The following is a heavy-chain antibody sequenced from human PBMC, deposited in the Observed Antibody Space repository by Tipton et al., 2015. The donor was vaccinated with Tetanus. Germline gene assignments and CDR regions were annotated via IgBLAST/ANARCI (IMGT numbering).Heavy chain of an antibody. D-gene: IGHD2-8*02. CDR3: TTGRSFDY. J-gene: IGHJ4*02. V-gene: IGHV3-21*01. Sequence: SLRLSCATSGFSFSNFHMNWVRQAPGKGLEWVSSISSTSSYISYANSVKGRFTISRDNAKSSLSLQMNTLRPEDTAIYYCTTGRSFDYWGQGALVTVPS. CDR1: GFSFSNFH. CDR2: ISSTSSYI.